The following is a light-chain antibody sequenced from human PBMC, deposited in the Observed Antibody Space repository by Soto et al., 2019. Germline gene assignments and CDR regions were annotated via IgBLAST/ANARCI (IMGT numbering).Light chain of an antibody. CDR2: TAS. CDR1: QGIRND. Sequence: AIQMTQSPSSLSASVGARVTITCRASQGIRNDLAWYKRKPGKAPKLLIYTASSLQNGVPPRFSGSGSDTAFTLTIDSLQPEDFATYYGLQDFSFPLTFGGGTKVDIK. CDR3: LQDFSFPLT. J-gene: IGKJ4*01. V-gene: IGKV1-6*01.